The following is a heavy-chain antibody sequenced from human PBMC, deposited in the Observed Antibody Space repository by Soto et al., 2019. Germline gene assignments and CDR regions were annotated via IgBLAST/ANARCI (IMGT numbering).Heavy chain of an antibody. V-gene: IGHV4-59*08. CDR1: DDSSSSYK. CDR2: IDSNGGT. CDR3: VRQGFGRLHGLVDV. J-gene: IGHJ6*02. Sequence: QVQLQESGPGLVKPSETLSLTCTVSDDSSSSYKWSWIRQPPGRRLEWIGYIDSNGGTSYNPSLQSRVTISIDTSTKQFSLKLSSGTAADTAVYYCVRQGFGRLHGLVDVWGQGTTVTVSS. D-gene: IGHD3-10*01.